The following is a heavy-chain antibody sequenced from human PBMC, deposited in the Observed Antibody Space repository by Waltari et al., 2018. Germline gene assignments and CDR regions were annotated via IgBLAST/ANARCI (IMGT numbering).Heavy chain of an antibody. CDR2: IKEDGSEK. CDR3: ARWQYAFDY. J-gene: IGHJ4*02. Sequence: EVQPVESGGGLAQPGGSLRLSCVVSNFTLTSYWMSWVRQAPGKGLEWVANIKEDGSEKYYADSVKGRFTISRDNAKNSLYLQMNSLRAEDTAVYYCARWQYAFDYWGQGTLVTVSS. CDR1: NFTLTSYW. V-gene: IGHV3-7*04. D-gene: IGHD2-2*01.